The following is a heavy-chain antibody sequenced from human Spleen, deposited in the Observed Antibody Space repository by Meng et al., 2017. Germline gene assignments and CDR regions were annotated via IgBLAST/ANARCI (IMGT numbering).Heavy chain of an antibody. J-gene: IGHJ4*02. CDR2: ISSSGRII. D-gene: IGHD6-19*01. CDR1: GFTFSDYY. Sequence: GESLKISCAASGFTFSDYYISWIRQAPGKGLKWVSYISSSGRIIYYADSVKGRFTISRDNAKKPLYLQMNSLGVEDTAVYYCAIIAVAGSTDYWGQGTLVTVSS. CDR3: AIIAVAGSTDY. V-gene: IGHV3-11*01.